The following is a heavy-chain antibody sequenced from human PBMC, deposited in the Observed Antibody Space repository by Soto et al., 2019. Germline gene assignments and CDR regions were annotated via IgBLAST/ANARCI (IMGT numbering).Heavy chain of an antibody. V-gene: IGHV3-74*01. D-gene: IGHD3-3*01. CDR3: ASSDFWSGYAFDI. Sequence: GGSLRLSCAASGFTFSSYWMHWVRQAPGKGLVWVSRINSDGSSTSYADSVKGRFTISRDNAKNTLYLQMNSLRAEDTAVYYCASSDFWSGYAFDIWGQGTMVTVS. CDR2: INSDGSST. CDR1: GFTFSSYW. J-gene: IGHJ3*02.